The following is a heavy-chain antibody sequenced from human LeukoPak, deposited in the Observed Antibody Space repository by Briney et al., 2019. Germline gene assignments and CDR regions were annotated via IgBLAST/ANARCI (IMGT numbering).Heavy chain of an antibody. J-gene: IGHJ1*01. CDR2: IYHSGST. D-gene: IGHD1-1*01. CDR3: ARDRGNWNLEPGRRYFQH. CDR1: GYSISSGYY. Sequence: PSETLSLTCTVSGYSISSGYYWGWIRQPPGKGLEWIGSIYHSGSTYYNPSLKSRVTISVDTSKNQFSLKLSSVTAADTAVYYCARDRGNWNLEPGRRYFQHWGQGTLVTVSS. V-gene: IGHV4-38-2*02.